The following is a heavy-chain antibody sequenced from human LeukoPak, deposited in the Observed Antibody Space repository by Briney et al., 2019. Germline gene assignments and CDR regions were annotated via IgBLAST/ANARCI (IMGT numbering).Heavy chain of an antibody. CDR1: GLTFSNLK. V-gene: IGHV3-48*03. Sequence: GGSLRLSCAVSGLTFSNLKMNWVRQAPGKGLEWVSYISAGGRTTFYADSVTGRFTISRDNAKNSLYLQMSSLGVEDTAVYYCASWAGNTQSDSWSGPFDYWGQGSLVTVSS. D-gene: IGHD3-3*01. CDR3: ASWAGNTQSDSWSGPFDY. J-gene: IGHJ4*02. CDR2: ISAGGRTT.